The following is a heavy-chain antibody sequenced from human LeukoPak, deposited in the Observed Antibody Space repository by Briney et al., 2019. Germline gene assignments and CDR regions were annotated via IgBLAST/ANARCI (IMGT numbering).Heavy chain of an antibody. J-gene: IGHJ4*02. D-gene: IGHD3-16*01. Sequence: GASVKVSRKASGYTFTNYGISWVRQAPGQGLERMGWISAYNGNTNYAQKLQGRVTMTTDTSTSTAYMELRSLRSDDTAVYYCARDSHDYVWGSLGYWGQGTLVTVSS. V-gene: IGHV1-18*04. CDR2: ISAYNGNT. CDR3: ARDSHDYVWGSLGY. CDR1: GYTFTNYG.